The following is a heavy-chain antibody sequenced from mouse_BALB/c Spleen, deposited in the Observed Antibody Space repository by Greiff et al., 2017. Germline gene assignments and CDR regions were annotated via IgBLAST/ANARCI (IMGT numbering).Heavy chain of an antibody. D-gene: IGHD6-1*01. CDR2: ISSDSSTI. J-gene: IGHJ4*01. V-gene: IGHV5-17*02. Sequence: EVKVVESGGGLVQPGGSRKLSCAASGFTFSSFGMHWVRQAPEKGLEWVAYISSDSSTIYYADTVKGRFTFSRDNPKNTLYLQMTSLRSEDTAMYYCASMSSPDDYALDYWGQGTTVTVSS. CDR3: ASMSSPDDYALDY. CDR1: GFTFSSFG.